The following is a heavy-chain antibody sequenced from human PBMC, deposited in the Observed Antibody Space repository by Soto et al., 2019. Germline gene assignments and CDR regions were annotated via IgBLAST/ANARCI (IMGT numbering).Heavy chain of an antibody. Sequence: PGGSLRLSCAASGFTFSSYAMSWVRQAPGKGLEWVSAISGSGGSTYYADSVKGRFTISRDNSKNTLYLQMNSLRAEDTAVYCCAKVARCSSTSCYRGGYYYYGMDVWGQGTTVTVSS. V-gene: IGHV3-23*01. CDR1: GFTFSSYA. CDR2: ISGSGGST. D-gene: IGHD2-2*02. J-gene: IGHJ6*02. CDR3: AKVARCSSTSCYRGGYYYYGMDV.